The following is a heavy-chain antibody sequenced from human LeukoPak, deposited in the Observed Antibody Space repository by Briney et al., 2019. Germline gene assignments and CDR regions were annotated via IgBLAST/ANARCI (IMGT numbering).Heavy chain of an antibody. CDR2: IYYSATT. Sequence: SETLSLTCTVSGGSISSYYWSWIRQSPGKGLEWIGYIYYSATTHYTPSLQSRVTISVDTSKNQLSLQMTSVTAADTAVYYCARVLYYYMDVWGKGTTVTVSS. V-gene: IGHV4-59*01. CDR1: GGSISSYY. J-gene: IGHJ6*03. CDR3: ARVLYYYMDV.